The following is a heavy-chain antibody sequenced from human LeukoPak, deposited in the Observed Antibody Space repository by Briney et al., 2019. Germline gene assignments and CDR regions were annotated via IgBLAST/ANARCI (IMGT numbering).Heavy chain of an antibody. V-gene: IGHV4-31*03. CDR3: ARQRGYLVDY. CDR1: GGSISSGGYY. CDR2: IYYSGST. Sequence: SETLSLTCTVSGGSISSGGYYWSWIRQHPGKGLEWIGYIYYSGSTYYNPSLKSRVTISVDTSKNQFSLKLSSVTAADTAVYYCARQRGYLVDYWGQGTLVTVSS. J-gene: IGHJ4*02. D-gene: IGHD3-22*01.